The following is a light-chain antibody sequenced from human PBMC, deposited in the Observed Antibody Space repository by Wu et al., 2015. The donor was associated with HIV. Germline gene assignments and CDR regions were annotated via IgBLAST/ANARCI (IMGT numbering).Light chain of an antibody. CDR1: ESINSN. J-gene: IGKJ1*01. CDR3: QQYNYWPPWT. V-gene: IGKV3-15*01. CDR2: GAS. Sequence: EVVMTQSPDTLSVSPGERVTLSCRASESINSNLAWYQQKPDQAPRLLMYGASTRAYGIPARFSGSGSGTEFTLTISSLQSEDFAVYYCQQYNYWPPWTFGQGTKVEIK.